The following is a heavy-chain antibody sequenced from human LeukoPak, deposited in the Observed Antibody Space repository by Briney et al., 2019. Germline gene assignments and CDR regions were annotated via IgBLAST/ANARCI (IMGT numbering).Heavy chain of an antibody. CDR1: GFTVSSNS. Sequence: GGSLRLSCTVSGFTVSSNSMSWVRQAPGKGLEWVSFIYSGTTHYSDSVKGRFTISKDNSKNTLYLQMNSLRAEDTAVYYCARRAGAYSHPYDYWGQGTLVTVSS. D-gene: IGHD4/OR15-4a*01. V-gene: IGHV3-53*01. CDR3: ARRAGAYSHPYDY. CDR2: IYSGTT. J-gene: IGHJ4*02.